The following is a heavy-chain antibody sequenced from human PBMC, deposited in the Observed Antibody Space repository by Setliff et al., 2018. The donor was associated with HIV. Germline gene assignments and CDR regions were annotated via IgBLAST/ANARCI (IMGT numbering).Heavy chain of an antibody. J-gene: IGHJ5*02. D-gene: IGHD3-22*01. CDR2: IHHTGGT. CDR1: GGSIRSDNYY. Sequence: SETLSLTCRVSGGSIRSDNYYWAWIRQPPGKRLEWIASIHHTGGTYYNPSLKSRVTISVDTSKDQFSLKLRSLTATDTAIYHCARSMRYFYDTSGFSWFDPWGQGPRSPSPQ. CDR3: ARSMRYFYDTSGFSWFDP. V-gene: IGHV4-39*01.